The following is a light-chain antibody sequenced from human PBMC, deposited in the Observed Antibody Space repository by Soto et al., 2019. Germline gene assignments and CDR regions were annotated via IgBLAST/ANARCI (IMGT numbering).Light chain of an antibody. J-gene: IGLJ2*01. CDR2: KDS. V-gene: IGLV3-27*01. CDR1: VLAKKY. Sequence: SYELTQPSSVSASPGQTARITCSGDVLAKKYARWFQQKPGQAPVLVIYKDSERPSGIPERFSGSSSGTTVTLTISGAQVEDEADYYCYSAADNNRVFGGGTKLTVL. CDR3: YSAADNNRV.